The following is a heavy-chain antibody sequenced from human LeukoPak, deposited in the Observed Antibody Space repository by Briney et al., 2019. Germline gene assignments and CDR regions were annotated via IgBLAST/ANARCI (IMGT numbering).Heavy chain of an antibody. D-gene: IGHD3-10*01. J-gene: IGHJ4*02. CDR3: ARERYRGDASYDY. V-gene: IGHV3-21*01. Sequence: GGSLRLSCAASGFTFSSYSMNWVRQAPGKGLEWVSSISGSSSYIYYADSVKGRFTISRDNAKNSLYLQMNSLRAEDTAVYYCARERYRGDASYDYWGQGTLVTVSS. CDR1: GFTFSSYS. CDR2: ISGSSSYI.